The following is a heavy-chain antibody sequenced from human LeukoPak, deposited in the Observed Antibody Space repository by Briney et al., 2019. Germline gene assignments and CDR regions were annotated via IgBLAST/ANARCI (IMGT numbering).Heavy chain of an antibody. V-gene: IGHV3-23*01. Sequence: GGSLRLSCAASGFTFCSYAMSWVRQAPGKGLEWVSAISGSGGSTHYADSVKGRFTISRDNSDNTVYLQMNSLRAEDTAVYYCAKERTSDYYDSSGYYPSYLDYWGQGTLVTVSS. CDR1: GFTFCSYA. CDR3: AKERTSDYYDSSGYYPSYLDY. J-gene: IGHJ4*02. D-gene: IGHD3-22*01. CDR2: ISGSGGST.